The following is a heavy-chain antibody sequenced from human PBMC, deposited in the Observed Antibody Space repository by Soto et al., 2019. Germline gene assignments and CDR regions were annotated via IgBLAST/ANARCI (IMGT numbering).Heavy chain of an antibody. Sequence: SGPTLVNPTQTLTLTCTFSGFSLRSSGVGVGWIRQPPGKALEWLALIYWDDDKRYSPSLKSRLTITKDTSKNQVVLTMTNMDPVDTATYYCAHNNXYTSGNIYWGQGTLVTVSS. CDR1: GFSLRSSGVG. J-gene: IGHJ4*02. CDR3: AHNNXYTSGNIY. V-gene: IGHV2-5*02. D-gene: IGHD3-10*01. CDR2: IYWDDDK.